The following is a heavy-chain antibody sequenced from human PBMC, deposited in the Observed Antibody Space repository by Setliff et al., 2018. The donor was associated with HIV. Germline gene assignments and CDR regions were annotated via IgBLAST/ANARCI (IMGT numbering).Heavy chain of an antibody. J-gene: IGHJ6*02. V-gene: IGHV7-4-1*02. CDR3: AARGEQLYYYGMDV. CDR1: GYTFTSYS. D-gene: IGHD1-26*01. Sequence: ASVKVSCKASGYTFTSYSVNWVRQAPGQGLEWVGWIHTNTGDPTYAQGFTGRFVFSFDTSVSTAYLQISSLKAEDTAVYYCAARGEQLYYYGMDVWGQGTTVTVSS. CDR2: IHTNTGDP.